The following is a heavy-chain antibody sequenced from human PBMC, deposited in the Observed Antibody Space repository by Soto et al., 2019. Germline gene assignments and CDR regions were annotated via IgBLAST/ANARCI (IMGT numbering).Heavy chain of an antibody. V-gene: IGHV1-18*04. CDR2: ISAYNGNT. J-gene: IGHJ6*02. D-gene: IGHD3-3*01. CDR3: AREYYDFWSGYYRYYYGMDV. Sequence: ASVKVSCKASGYTFTSYGISWVRQAPGQGLEWMGWISAYNGNTNYAQKLQGRVTMTTDTSTSTAYMELRSLRSDDTAVYYCAREYYDFWSGYYRYYYGMDVWGQGTTVTAP. CDR1: GYTFTSYG.